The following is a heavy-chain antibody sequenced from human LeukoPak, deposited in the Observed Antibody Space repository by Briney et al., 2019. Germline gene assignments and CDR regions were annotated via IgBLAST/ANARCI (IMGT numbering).Heavy chain of an antibody. Sequence: GGSLRLSCAASGFTFSSYWMSWVRQAPGKGLEWVANIKQDGREKYYVDSVKGRFTISRDNAKNSLFLQMNSLRAEDTAVYYCARRRDSDSPLFQRWGQGTLVTVSS. CDR2: IKQDGREK. CDR3: ARRRDSDSPLFQR. CDR1: GFTFSSYW. J-gene: IGHJ1*01. D-gene: IGHD3-22*01. V-gene: IGHV3-7*01.